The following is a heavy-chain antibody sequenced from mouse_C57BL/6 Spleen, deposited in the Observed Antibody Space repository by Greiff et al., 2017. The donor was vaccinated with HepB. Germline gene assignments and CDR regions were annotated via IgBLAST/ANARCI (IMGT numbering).Heavy chain of an antibody. CDR1: GFTFSSYA. CDR2: ISDGGSYT. V-gene: IGHV5-4*01. J-gene: IGHJ3*01. Sequence: EVNLVESGGGLVKPGGSLKLSCAASGFTFSSYAMSWVRQTPEKRLEWVATISDGGSYTYYPDNVKGRFTISRDNAKNNLYLQMSHLKSEDTAMYYCARDGELSWFAYWGQGTLVTVSA. CDR3: ARDGELSWFAY.